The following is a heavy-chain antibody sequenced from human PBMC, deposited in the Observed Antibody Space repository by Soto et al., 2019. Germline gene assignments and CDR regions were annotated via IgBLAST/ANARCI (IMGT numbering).Heavy chain of an antibody. V-gene: IGHV3-7*01. CDR2: INQDGSET. Sequence: GGSLRLSCAASGFMFSGYLMSWVRQAPGKGLEWVVNINQDGSETYYADSVKGRFAISRDNTKNLLSLQMNSLRAEETAVYYCARCVGGVLVAGFDYWGQGTLVTVSS. CDR1: GFMFSGYL. D-gene: IGHD6-19*01. J-gene: IGHJ4*02. CDR3: ARCVGGVLVAGFDY.